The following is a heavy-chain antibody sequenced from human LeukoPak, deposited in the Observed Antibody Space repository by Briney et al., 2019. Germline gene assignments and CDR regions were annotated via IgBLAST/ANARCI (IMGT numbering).Heavy chain of an antibody. CDR2: ISAYNGNT. V-gene: IGHV1-18*01. CDR1: GYTFTSYG. CDR3: ARSASRKNATPPVY. J-gene: IGHJ4*02. Sequence: ASVKVSCKASGYTFTSYGISWVRQAPGQGLEWMGWISAYNGNTNYAQKLQGRVTMTTDTSTSTAYMELRSLRSDDTAAYYCARSASRKNATPPVYWGQGTLVTVSS.